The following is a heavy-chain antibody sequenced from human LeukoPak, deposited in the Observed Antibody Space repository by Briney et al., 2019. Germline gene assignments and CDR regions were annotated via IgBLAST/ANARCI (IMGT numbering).Heavy chain of an antibody. Sequence: PPETLSLTCTVSGGSVSSYNWGWSRHPVGKGLEWIGRIYTTGSTSYNPSLKSRVTMSVDTSKTQFSLKLSTVIAADTAVYYCARRPTGDPKFDFWGQGTLAIVSS. CDR1: GGSVSSYN. CDR2: IYTTGST. V-gene: IGHV4-4*07. D-gene: IGHD7-27*01. CDR3: ARRPTGDPKFDF. J-gene: IGHJ4*02.